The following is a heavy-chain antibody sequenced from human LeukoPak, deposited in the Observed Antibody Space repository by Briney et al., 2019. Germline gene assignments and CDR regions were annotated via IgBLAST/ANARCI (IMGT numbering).Heavy chain of an antibody. Sequence: GGSLRLSCAASGFTFSSYSMNWVRQAPGKGLEWVSSISSSSSYIYYADSVKGRFTISRDNAKNSLYLQMNSLRAEDTAVYYCGRNLGYCSSTSCYGGFDYWGQGTLVTVSS. CDR3: GRNLGYCSSTSCYGGFDY. CDR1: GFTFSSYS. CDR2: ISSSSSYI. J-gene: IGHJ4*02. D-gene: IGHD2-2*01. V-gene: IGHV3-21*01.